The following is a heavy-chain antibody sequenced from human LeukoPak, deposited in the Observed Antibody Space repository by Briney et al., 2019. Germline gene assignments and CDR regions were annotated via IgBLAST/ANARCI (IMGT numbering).Heavy chain of an antibody. CDR2: ISGSGGST. CDR3: AKVMRGIAVAGTSDY. J-gene: IGHJ4*02. D-gene: IGHD6-19*01. Sequence: GGSLRLSCAASGFTFSSYAMSWVRQAPGKGLEWVSAISGSGGSTYYAASVKARFTISRDNSKNTLYLQMNSVGAEDTGVYYCAKVMRGIAVAGTSDYWGQGTLVTVSS. V-gene: IGHV3-23*01. CDR1: GFTFSSYA.